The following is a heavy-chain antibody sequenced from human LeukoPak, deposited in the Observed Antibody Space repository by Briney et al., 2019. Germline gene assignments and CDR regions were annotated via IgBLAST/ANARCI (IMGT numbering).Heavy chain of an antibody. Sequence: GGSLRLPCSASGFTFSSYTLIWVRQAPGKGLEWVSSISGSDSYIYYADSVKGRFTTSRDNAKNSLYLQMNSLRAEDTAVYYCARDAYCGGDCYYDYWGQGTLVTVSS. CDR3: ARDAYCGGDCYYDY. J-gene: IGHJ4*02. CDR1: GFTFSSYT. CDR2: ISGSDSYI. V-gene: IGHV3-21*01. D-gene: IGHD2-21*02.